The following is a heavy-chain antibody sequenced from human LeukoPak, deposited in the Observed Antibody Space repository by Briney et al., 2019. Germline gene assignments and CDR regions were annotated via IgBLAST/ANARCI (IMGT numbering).Heavy chain of an antibody. V-gene: IGHV3-21*01. Sequence: PGRSLRLSCTASGFSFRTSRMIWVRQAPGKGLEWVSSISGSSNYIHYVDSVKGRFTISRDNAKNSLFLQMNGLRAEDTAVYYCARDYSGSYSYFDLWGRGTLVTVSS. CDR1: GFSFRTSR. CDR3: ARDYSGSYSYFDL. D-gene: IGHD1-26*01. J-gene: IGHJ2*01. CDR2: ISGSSNYI.